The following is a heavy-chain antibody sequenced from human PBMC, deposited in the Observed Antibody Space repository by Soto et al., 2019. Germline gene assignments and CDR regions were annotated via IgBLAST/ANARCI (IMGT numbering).Heavy chain of an antibody. CDR3: ARDTYYYGSGSYYNRPYYYYGMDV. Sequence: GGSLRLSCAASGFTFSSYAMHWVRQAPGKGLEWVAVISYDGSNKYYADSVKGRFTISRDNSKNTLYLQMNSLRAEDTAVYYSARDTYYYGSGSYYNRPYYYYGMDVWGQGTTVTVSS. D-gene: IGHD3-10*01. J-gene: IGHJ6*02. CDR1: GFTFSSYA. V-gene: IGHV3-30-3*01. CDR2: ISYDGSNK.